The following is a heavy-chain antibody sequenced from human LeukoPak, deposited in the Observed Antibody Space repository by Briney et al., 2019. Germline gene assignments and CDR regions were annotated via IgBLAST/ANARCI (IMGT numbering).Heavy chain of an antibody. D-gene: IGHD3-10*01. CDR1: GGSISSYY. CDR3: ARHGNLNYYGSGSYYFASDI. J-gene: IGHJ3*02. V-gene: IGHV4-59*08. CDR2: IYYSGST. Sequence: SETLSLTFTVSGGSISSYYWSWIRQPPGKGLEWIGYIYYSGSTNYNPSLKSRVTISVDTSKNQFSLKLSSVTAADTAVYYCARHGNLNYYGSGSYYFASDIWGQGTMVTVSS.